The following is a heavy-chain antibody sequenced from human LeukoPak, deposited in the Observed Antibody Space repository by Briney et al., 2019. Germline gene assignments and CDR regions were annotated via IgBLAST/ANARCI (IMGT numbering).Heavy chain of an antibody. J-gene: IGHJ6*02. D-gene: IGHD3-9*01. CDR1: GFTFSDYY. CDR2: ICSGSST. Sequence: AGGSLRLSCAASGFTFSDYYMSWIRQAPGKGLEWVSVICSGSSTYYADSVKARFTISRDNSKNTLYLQMNSLGAEDTAVYYCARIALYDDTAFYSGYYYYYYPMDVWGQGTTVTVSS. V-gene: IGHV3-66*01. CDR3: ARIALYDDTAFYSGYYYYYYPMDV.